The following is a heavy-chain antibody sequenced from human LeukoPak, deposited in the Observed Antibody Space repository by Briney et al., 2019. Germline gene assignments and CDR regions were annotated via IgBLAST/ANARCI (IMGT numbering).Heavy chain of an antibody. CDR3: ATGPSGYFFSY. D-gene: IGHD2-8*02. J-gene: IGHJ4*02. V-gene: IGHV3-11*04. CDR1: GSTFSNYY. Sequence: GGSLRLSCAASGSTFSNYYMTWIRQAPGQGPEWISYISSSGGTIFYADFVKGRFTISRDNGKNSLYLQMNSLRAEDTAVYYCATGPSGYFFSYWGQGTVVTVSS. CDR2: ISSSGGTI.